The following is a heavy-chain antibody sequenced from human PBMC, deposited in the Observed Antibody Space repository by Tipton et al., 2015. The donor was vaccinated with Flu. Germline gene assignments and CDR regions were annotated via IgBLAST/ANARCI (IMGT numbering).Heavy chain of an antibody. CDR1: GFTFDDYA. CDR2: ISWNSGRI. V-gene: IGHV3-9*01. J-gene: IGHJ6*03. Sequence: SLRLSCAASGFTFDDYAMHWVRQTPGMGLEWVSGISWNSGRIAYADSVKGRFTISRDNAKNSLYLQMNSLRAEDTALYYCATLRDTAIVSYYYMDVWGKGTTVTVSS. CDR3: ATLRDTAIVSYYYMDV. D-gene: IGHD5-18*01.